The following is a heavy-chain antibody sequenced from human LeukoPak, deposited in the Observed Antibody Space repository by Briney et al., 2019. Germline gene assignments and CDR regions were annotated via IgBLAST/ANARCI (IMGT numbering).Heavy chain of an antibody. Sequence: GGSLRLSCAASGFAFSNYNMNWVRQAPGKGLEWVSSISSSSSYIYYADSVKGRFTISRDNSKNTLYLQMNSLRAEDTAVYYSVGELLPYYGMDVWGQGTTVTVSS. CDR1: GFAFSNYN. V-gene: IGHV3-21*01. CDR2: ISSSSSYI. J-gene: IGHJ6*02. CDR3: VGELLPYYGMDV. D-gene: IGHD3-10*01.